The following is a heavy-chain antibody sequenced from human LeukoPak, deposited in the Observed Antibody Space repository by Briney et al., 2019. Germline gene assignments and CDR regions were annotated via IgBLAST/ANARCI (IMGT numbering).Heavy chain of an antibody. CDR1: GFTFSSYW. CDR2: IKRDGTEK. J-gene: IGHJ3*02. V-gene: IGHV3-7*01. CDR3: ARVGVYRSAWYEAFDI. Sequence: GGSLRLSCAASGFTFSSYWMSWVRQAPGKGLEWVANIKRDGTEKYYVDSVKGRFTISRDNAKNTLFLQMNSLRAEDTAVYYCARVGVYRSAWYEAFDIWGQGTMVTVSS. D-gene: IGHD6-19*01.